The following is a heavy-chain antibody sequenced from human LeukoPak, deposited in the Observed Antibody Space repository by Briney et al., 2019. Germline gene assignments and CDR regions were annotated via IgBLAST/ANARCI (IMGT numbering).Heavy chain of an antibody. Sequence: SETLSLTCTVSGGSISSGDYYWSWIRQPPGKGLEWIGYIYYSGSTYYNPSLKSRVTISVDTSKDQFSLKLSSVTAADTAVYYCARRSYDILTGYYGYYFDYWGQGTLVTVSS. D-gene: IGHD3-9*01. CDR2: IYYSGST. J-gene: IGHJ4*02. CDR1: GGSISSGDYY. V-gene: IGHV4-30-4*01. CDR3: ARRSYDILTGYYGYYFDY.